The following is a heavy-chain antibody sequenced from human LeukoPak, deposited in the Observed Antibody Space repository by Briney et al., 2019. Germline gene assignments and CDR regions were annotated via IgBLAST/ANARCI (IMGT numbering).Heavy chain of an antibody. V-gene: IGHV4-34*01. D-gene: IGHD3-10*01. Sequence: PSETLSLPCAPYGGSFSGYYWSWVRQPPGKGLEWIGEINHSGSTNYNPSLKCRVTISVDTSKIQFSLKLSSVTAADTAVYYCARIKSGRSGSYYQTYYMDVWGKGTTVTVSS. J-gene: IGHJ6*03. CDR2: INHSGST. CDR1: GGSFSGYY. CDR3: ARIKSGRSGSYYQTYYMDV.